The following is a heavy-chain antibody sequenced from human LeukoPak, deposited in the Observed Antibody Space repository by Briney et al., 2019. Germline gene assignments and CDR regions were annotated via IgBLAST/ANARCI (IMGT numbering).Heavy chain of an antibody. D-gene: IGHD7-27*01. CDR1: GFTFSSYA. CDR2: ISYDGSNK. CDR3: ARVTGDRSY. V-gene: IGHV3-30-3*01. J-gene: IGHJ4*02. Sequence: GRSLRLSCAASGFTFSSYAMHWVRQAPGKGLEWVAVISYDGSNKYYADSVKGRFTISRDNSKNTLYLQMNSLRAEDTAVYYCARVTGDRSYWGQGTLVTVSS.